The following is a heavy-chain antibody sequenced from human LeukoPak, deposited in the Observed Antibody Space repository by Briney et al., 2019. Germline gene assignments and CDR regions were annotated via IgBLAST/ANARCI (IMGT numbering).Heavy chain of an antibody. CDR3: ARQQWPVSDY. V-gene: IGHV5-51*01. J-gene: IGHJ4*02. D-gene: IGHD6-19*01. Sequence: GESLKISCKGSGYSFTTYWIAWVRQMPGKGLEWMGIIYPGDSDTRYSPSFQGQVTISADKSISTAYPQWSSLKASDTAMYYCARQQWPVSDYWGQGTLVTVSS. CDR2: IYPGDSDT. CDR1: GYSFTTYW.